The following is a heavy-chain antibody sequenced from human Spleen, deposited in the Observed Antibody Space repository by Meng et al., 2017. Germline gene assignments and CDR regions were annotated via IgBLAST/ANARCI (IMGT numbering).Heavy chain of an antibody. CDR1: GGSIRSYY. J-gene: IGHJ4*02. Sequence: ESLKISCTVSGGSIRSYYWSWIRQPPGKGLEWIGNLYYSGSTNYNPSLKSRVTISVDMSKNQFSLKLSSVTAADTAMYYCAAGDSSSWYDYWGQGTLVTVSS. CDR3: AAGDSSSWYDY. D-gene: IGHD6-13*01. V-gene: IGHV4-59*01. CDR2: LYYSGST.